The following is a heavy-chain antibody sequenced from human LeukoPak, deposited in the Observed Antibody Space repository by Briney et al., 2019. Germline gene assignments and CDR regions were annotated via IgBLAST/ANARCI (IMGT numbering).Heavy chain of an antibody. CDR1: GGSISSHY. CDR3: ARSDGAGATDY. J-gene: IGHJ4*02. Sequence: SETLSLTCSVSGGSISSHYWSWMRQPPGKGLEWIGYIYYTGSTDYDPSLKSRVTISVDTSKNQLSLKLSSVTAADAAVYYCARSDGAGATDYWGQGTLVTVSS. CDR2: IYYTGST. D-gene: IGHD1-26*01. V-gene: IGHV4-59*11.